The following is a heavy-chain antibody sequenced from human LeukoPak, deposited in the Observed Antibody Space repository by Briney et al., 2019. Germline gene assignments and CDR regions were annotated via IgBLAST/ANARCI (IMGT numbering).Heavy chain of an antibody. V-gene: IGHV3-21*01. CDR3: ARGDTAMVTWYFDY. J-gene: IGHJ4*02. Sequence: GGSLRLSCAASGFTFSSFSMNWVRQAPGKALEWVSSISSSSSYIYYADSVKGRFTFSRDNAKNSLYLQMNSLRAEDTAVYYCARGDTAMVTWYFDYWGQGTLVTVSS. CDR2: ISSSSSYI. D-gene: IGHD5-18*01. CDR1: GFTFSSFS.